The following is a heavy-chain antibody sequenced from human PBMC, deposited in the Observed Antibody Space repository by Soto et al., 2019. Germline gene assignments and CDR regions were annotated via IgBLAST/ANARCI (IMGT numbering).Heavy chain of an antibody. V-gene: IGHV3-30*18. CDR1: GFTFSSYG. CDR2: ISYDGSNK. J-gene: IGHJ4*02. Sequence: GGSLRLSCAASGFTFSSYGMHWVRQAPGKGLEWVAVISYDGSNKYYADSVKGRFTISRDNSKNTLYLQMNSLRAEDTAVYYCAKDLDFYYFDYWGQGTLVTVSS. CDR3: AKDLDFYYFDY.